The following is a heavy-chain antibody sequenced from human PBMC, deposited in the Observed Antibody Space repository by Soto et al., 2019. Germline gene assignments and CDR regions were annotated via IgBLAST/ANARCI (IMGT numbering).Heavy chain of an antibody. CDR1: GFTFSSYS. Sequence: GGSLRLSCAASGFTFSSYSMNWVRQAPGKGLEWVSYISSSSSTIYYADSVKGRFTISRDNAKNSLYLQMNSLRAEDTAVYYCARGSGYYYYMDVWGKGITVTVSS. D-gene: IGHD3-10*01. CDR3: ARGSGYYYYMDV. V-gene: IGHV3-48*01. CDR2: ISSSSSTI. J-gene: IGHJ6*03.